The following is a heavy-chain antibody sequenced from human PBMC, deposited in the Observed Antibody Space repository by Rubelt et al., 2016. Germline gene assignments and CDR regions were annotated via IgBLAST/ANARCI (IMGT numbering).Heavy chain of an antibody. CDR3: ARCDRRWSSTSCYFFDY. CDR1: GFTVSSNE. Sequence: EVQLVESGGGLVKPGGSLRLSCAASGFTVSSNEMSWVRQAPGKGLEWVANIKQDGSEKYYVDSVKGRFTISRDKAKNALYLQMSSLRAEDTAVYYCARCDRRWSSTSCYFFDYWGQGTLVTVSS. V-gene: IGHV3-7*03. J-gene: IGHJ4*02. D-gene: IGHD2-2*01. CDR2: IKQDGSEK.